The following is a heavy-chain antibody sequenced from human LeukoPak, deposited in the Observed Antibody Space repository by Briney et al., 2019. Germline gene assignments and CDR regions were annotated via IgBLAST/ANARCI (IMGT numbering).Heavy chain of an antibody. CDR3: ARDRCGGACYRAFDI. D-gene: IGHD2-21*02. V-gene: IGHV3-48*02. CDR1: GFTFSSYS. J-gene: IGHJ3*02. Sequence: GGSLRLSCAASGFTFSSYSMNWVRQAPGKGLEWVSYISGGSSSIYYADSVKGRFTISRDNAKNSLYLQMNSLRDEDTAVYYCARDRCGGACYRAFDIWGQGTMVTVSS. CDR2: ISGGSSSI.